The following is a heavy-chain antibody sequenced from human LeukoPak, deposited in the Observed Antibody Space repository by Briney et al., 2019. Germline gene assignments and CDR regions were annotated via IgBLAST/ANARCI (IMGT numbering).Heavy chain of an antibody. J-gene: IGHJ4*02. CDR3: ARDPRDDSSGYYYFDY. V-gene: IGHV1-46*01. CDR1: GYTFINNW. Sequence: ASVKVSCKASGYTFINNWMHWVRQAPGQGLEWIGLINPTGTGTLYAQKFQGRVTMTRDMSTSTLYMELSSLRSDDTAMYCCARDPRDDSSGYYYFDYWGQGTLVTVSS. D-gene: IGHD3-22*01. CDR2: INPTGTGT.